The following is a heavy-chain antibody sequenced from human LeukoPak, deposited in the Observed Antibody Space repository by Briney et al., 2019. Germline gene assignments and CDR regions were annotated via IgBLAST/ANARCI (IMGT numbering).Heavy chain of an antibody. CDR3: ARGGGSYYHY. V-gene: IGHV6-1*01. D-gene: IGHD1-26*01. Sequence: SQTLSLTCAIFGDSVSSNRAAWNWIRQSPSRGLEWLGRTYYRSKWFRITINPDTSKNQFSLQLNSVTPEDTALYFCARGGGSYYHYWGQGVLVTVSS. CDR1: GDSVSSNRAA. CDR2: TYYRSKW. J-gene: IGHJ4*02.